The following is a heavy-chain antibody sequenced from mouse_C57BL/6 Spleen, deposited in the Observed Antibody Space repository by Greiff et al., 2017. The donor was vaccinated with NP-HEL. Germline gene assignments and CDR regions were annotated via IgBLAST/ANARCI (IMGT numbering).Heavy chain of an antibody. V-gene: IGHV3-6*01. CDR1: GYSITSGYY. Sequence: ESGPGLVKPSQSLSLTCSVTGYSITSGYYWNWIRQFPGNKLEWMGYISYDGSNNYNPSLKNRISITRDTSKNQFFLKLNSVTTEDTATYYCASYYGNYDAMDYWGQGTSVTVSS. CDR2: ISYDGSN. J-gene: IGHJ4*01. D-gene: IGHD2-1*01. CDR3: ASYYGNYDAMDY.